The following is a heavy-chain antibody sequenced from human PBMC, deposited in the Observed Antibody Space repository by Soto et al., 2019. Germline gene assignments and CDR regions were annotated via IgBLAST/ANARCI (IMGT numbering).Heavy chain of an antibody. CDR1: GFNFSNHW. Sequence: GGSLRPSCAASGFNFSNHWMHWVRQRPAEGLVWVSRITSDGKSKAYAESVKGRFAISRDNAKNTLYLQMNGLTAEDTAVYYCARESGDWPLNWFDPWGQGTLVTVSS. V-gene: IGHV3-74*01. CDR2: ITSDGKSK. D-gene: IGHD2-21*02. J-gene: IGHJ5*02. CDR3: ARESGDWPLNWFDP.